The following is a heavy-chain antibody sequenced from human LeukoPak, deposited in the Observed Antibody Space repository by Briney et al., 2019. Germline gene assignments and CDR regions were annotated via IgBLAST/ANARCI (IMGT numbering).Heavy chain of an antibody. Sequence: PGGSLILSCAASGFPFNSYAMNWVRQAPGKGLEYVSAISSNGGSTYYADSVKGRFTISRDNSKNTLYLQMSSLRAEDTAVYYCVKTGTGGYDYDSWGQGTLVTVSS. V-gene: IGHV3-64D*09. J-gene: IGHJ5*01. CDR3: VKTGTGGYDYDS. D-gene: IGHD1/OR15-1a*01. CDR1: GFPFNSYA. CDR2: ISSNGGST.